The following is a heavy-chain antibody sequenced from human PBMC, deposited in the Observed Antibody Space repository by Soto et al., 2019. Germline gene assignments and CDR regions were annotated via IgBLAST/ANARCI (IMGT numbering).Heavy chain of an antibody. Sequence: SETLSLTCAVYGGSFGGYYWSWIRQPPGKGLEWIGEINHSGSTNYNPSLKSRVTISVDTSKNQFSLKLSSVTAADTAVYYCARGKPGYCSGGSCYSFDYWGQGTLVTVSS. D-gene: IGHD2-15*01. CDR2: INHSGST. CDR1: GGSFGGYY. V-gene: IGHV4-34*01. J-gene: IGHJ4*02. CDR3: ARGKPGYCSGGSCYSFDY.